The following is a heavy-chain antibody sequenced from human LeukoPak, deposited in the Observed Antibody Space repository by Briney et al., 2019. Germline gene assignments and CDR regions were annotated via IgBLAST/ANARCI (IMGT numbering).Heavy chain of an antibody. D-gene: IGHD3-16*02. V-gene: IGHV4-34*01. CDR2: INHSGST. CDR3: ARSIMITFGGVIVMGGYFDY. CDR1: GGSFSGYY. Sequence: SETLSLTCAVYGGSFSGYYWSWIRQPPGKGLEWIGEINHSGSTNYNPSLKSRVTMSVDTSKNQFSLKLSSVTAADTAVYYCARSIMITFGGVIVMGGYFDYWGQGTLVTVSS. J-gene: IGHJ4*02.